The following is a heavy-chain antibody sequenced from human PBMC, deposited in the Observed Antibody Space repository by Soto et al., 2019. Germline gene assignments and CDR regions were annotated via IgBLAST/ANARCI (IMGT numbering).Heavy chain of an antibody. CDR1: GGSIISSYY. V-gene: IGHV4-59*01. D-gene: IGHD4-17*01. J-gene: IGHJ4*02. CDR3: ARGTTVTTVSYFDY. CDR2: IYYSGST. Sequence: PSDTLSLTCTVSGGSIISSYYWSWIRQPPGKGLEWIGYIYYSGSTNYNPSLKSRVTISIDMSKNQFSLKLSSVTAADTAVYYCARGTTVTTVSYFDYWGQGTLVTVSS.